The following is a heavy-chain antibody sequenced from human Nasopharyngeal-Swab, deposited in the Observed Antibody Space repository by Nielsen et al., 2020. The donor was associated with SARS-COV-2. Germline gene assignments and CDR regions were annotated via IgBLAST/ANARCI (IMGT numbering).Heavy chain of an antibody. CDR2: ISPAFGTA. Sequence: ASVKVSCKASGDTFSSYEINWVRQAPGQGLEWMGDISPAFGTAHYAQKFQGRVTMTRDTSISPAYMELSRLRSDDTAVYYCARWAIYDSSGYYPSGLDYWGQGTLVTVSS. CDR3: ARWAIYDSSGYYPSGLDY. CDR1: GDTFSSYE. J-gene: IGHJ4*02. V-gene: IGHV1-2*02. D-gene: IGHD3-22*01.